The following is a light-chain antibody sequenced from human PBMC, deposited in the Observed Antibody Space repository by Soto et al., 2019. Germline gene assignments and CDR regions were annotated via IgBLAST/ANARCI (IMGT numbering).Light chain of an antibody. Sequence: EIVMTQSPATLSVSPGERATLSCRASQSVSSSLAWYQQKPGQAPRLLIYDASTRATGIPARFSGSGSGTEFTLTISSLQSEDFAVYYCQQYNNWPVTFGPATKVDIK. J-gene: IGKJ3*01. V-gene: IGKV3-15*01. CDR3: QQYNNWPVT. CDR2: DAS. CDR1: QSVSSS.